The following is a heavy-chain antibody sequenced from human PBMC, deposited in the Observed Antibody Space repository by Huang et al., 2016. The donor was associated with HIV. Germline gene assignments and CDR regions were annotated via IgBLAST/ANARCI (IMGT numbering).Heavy chain of an antibody. CDR3: AKDGADEEWDIDY. CDR1: GFSFSTYG. V-gene: IGHV3-30*18. J-gene: IGHJ4*02. CDR2: ISDDGSNK. Sequence: VQLVESGGGVVQPGRYLRLACEASGFSFSTYGVNWVRQAPGKGLDGVAVISDDGSNKYYAHYVKGRFTISRDTSENKVYLQMNSLRHEDTAVYYCAKDGADEEWDIDYWGQGTLVTVSS. D-gene: IGHD1-26*01.